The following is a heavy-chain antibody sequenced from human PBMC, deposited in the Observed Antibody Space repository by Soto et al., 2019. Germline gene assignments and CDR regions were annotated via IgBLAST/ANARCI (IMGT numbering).Heavy chain of an antibody. D-gene: IGHD6-19*01. Sequence: SETLSLTCTVSDDSFRGAEYYWSWIRQPLGKGPEWIGYTYYNGDTKYNPALRSRVTMSEDTSKNQFSLRLSSVTAADTAVYFCGRGPEHINGWRTFDLCGRGLLVTVYS. V-gene: IGHV4-61*08. CDR2: TYYNGDT. J-gene: IGHJ4*02. CDR1: DDSFRGAEYY. CDR3: GRGPEHINGWRTFDL.